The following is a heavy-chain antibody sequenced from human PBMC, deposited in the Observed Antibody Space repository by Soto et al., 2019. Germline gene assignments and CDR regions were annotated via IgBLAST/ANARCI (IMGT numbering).Heavy chain of an antibody. CDR3: ARAHPGELWFYIIGLDY. D-gene: IGHD5-18*01. Sequence: GGSLRLSCAASGFTFSSYAMSWVRQAPGKGLEWVSVISCDGGSKYYADSVKGRFTISRDNSKNTLYLQMNSLRAEDTAVYYCARAHPGELWFYIIGLDYWGQGTLVTVSS. CDR1: GFTFSSYA. V-gene: IGHV3-23*01. J-gene: IGHJ4*02. CDR2: ISCDGGSK.